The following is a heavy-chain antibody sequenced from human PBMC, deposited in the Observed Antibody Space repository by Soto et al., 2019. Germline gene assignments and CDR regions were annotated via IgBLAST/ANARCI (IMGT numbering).Heavy chain of an antibody. CDR3: ARHRGSGGHGLGSLDY. Sequence: QLLESGPGLVKPSETLSLTCTVSGGSISSSSYYWGWIRQPPGKGLEWIGSIYYSGSTYYNPSLKSRVTISVDTSKNQFALQLSSVPAADTAGYYCARHRGSGGHGLGSLDYWGQGTLVTVSS. CDR2: IYYSGST. J-gene: IGHJ4*02. V-gene: IGHV4-39*01. D-gene: IGHD1-26*01. CDR1: GGSISSSSYY.